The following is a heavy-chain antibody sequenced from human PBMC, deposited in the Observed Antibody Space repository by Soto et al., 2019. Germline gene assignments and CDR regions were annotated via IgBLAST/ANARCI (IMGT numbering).Heavy chain of an antibody. CDR2: IHYSWTT. CDR1: GASVSSRIYY. V-gene: IGHV4-31*03. J-gene: IGHJ4*02. D-gene: IGHD2-15*01. Sequence: QVQLQESGPGLVMPSQTLSLTCTVSGASVSSRIYYWSWLRQLPGNGLEWMGYIHYSWTTYYRPSLKSRVAISLDTSDNQFSLRLSSVTAADTAVYYCAREGNCGGGSCTFDFWGQGTLVTVSS. CDR3: AREGNCGGGSCTFDF.